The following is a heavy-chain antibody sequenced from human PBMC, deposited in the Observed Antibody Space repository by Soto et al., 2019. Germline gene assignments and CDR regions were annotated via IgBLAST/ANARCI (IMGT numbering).Heavy chain of an antibody. J-gene: IGHJ2*01. CDR1: GGSISSGDHF. CDR3: ARDQVILRDFDWSHWYFGL. CDR2: IYYTGST. D-gene: IGHD3-9*01. V-gene: IGHV4-30-4*01. Sequence: QVQLQESGPGLVKPSQTLSLTCTVSGGSISSGDHFWTWIRQPPGKGLEWIGYIYYTGSTYYNPSLKGRVTMSVDTSKNQFALKLRSVTAADTAVYYCARDQVILRDFDWSHWYFGLWGRGTLVTVSS.